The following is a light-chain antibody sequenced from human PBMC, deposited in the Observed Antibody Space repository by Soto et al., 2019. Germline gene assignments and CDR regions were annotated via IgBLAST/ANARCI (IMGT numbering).Light chain of an antibody. J-gene: IGKJ4*01. Sequence: EIVLTQSPGTLSLSPGERATLSYRASQSVSSSYLAWYQQKPGQAPRLLIYGASSRATGIPDRFRGSGSGTDFTLTISRLEPEDFAVYYCQQYGSSPLAFGGGTKVDIK. V-gene: IGKV3-20*01. CDR1: QSVSSSY. CDR2: GAS. CDR3: QQYGSSPLA.